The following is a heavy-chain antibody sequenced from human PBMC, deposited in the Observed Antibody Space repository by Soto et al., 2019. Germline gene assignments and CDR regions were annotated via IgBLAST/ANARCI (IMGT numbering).Heavy chain of an antibody. D-gene: IGHD4-17*01. CDR2: INTAKGTR. CDR3: ARDGGYGDYADYKYYGMDV. V-gene: IGHV1-3*04. J-gene: IGHJ6*02. Sequence: QVQLVQSGPVVKRPGASVKVSCEASGYTFTSFALHWVRQAPGQGLEWMGWINTAKGTRQYSQGFQNRVTITKDTSASTLYLELSSLTSEDTAVYYCARDGGYGDYADYKYYGMDVWGQGTTVTVSS. CDR1: GYTFTSFA.